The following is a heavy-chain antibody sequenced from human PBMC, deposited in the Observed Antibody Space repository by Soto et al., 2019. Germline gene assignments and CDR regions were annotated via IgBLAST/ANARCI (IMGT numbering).Heavy chain of an antibody. CDR2: IIPIIGII. D-gene: IGHD3-22*01. Sequence: QVQLVQSGAEVKKPGSSVKVSCKASGGTFSTYTITWVRQAPGQGLEWMGRIIPIIGIINYAQKFQGRVNITADKFTGTAYMELIRPRSDDTAVYYCAGDPDSHYIDSHASSYPWGQGTLVTVSS. CDR3: AGDPDSHYIDSHASSYP. CDR1: GGTFSTYT. V-gene: IGHV1-69*08. J-gene: IGHJ5*02.